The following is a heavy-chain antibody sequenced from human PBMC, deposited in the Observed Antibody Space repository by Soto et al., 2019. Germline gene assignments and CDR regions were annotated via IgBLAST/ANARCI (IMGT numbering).Heavy chain of an antibody. CDR1: GGSISSGDYY. J-gene: IGHJ4*02. Sequence: SETLSLTCTVSGGSISSGDYYWSWIRQPPGKGLEWIGYIYYSGSTYYNPSLKSRVTISVDTSKNQFSLKLSSVTAADTAVYYCASRERGYCTNGVCYGNLDYWGQGTLVTVSS. V-gene: IGHV4-30-4*01. CDR3: ASRERGYCTNGVCYGNLDY. D-gene: IGHD2-8*01. CDR2: IYYSGST.